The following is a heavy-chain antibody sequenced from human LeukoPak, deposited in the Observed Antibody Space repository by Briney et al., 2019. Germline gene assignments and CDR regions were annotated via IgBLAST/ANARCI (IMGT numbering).Heavy chain of an antibody. V-gene: IGHV1-2*02. CDR3: ARDGVVVVAASHRALRSYWYFDL. J-gene: IGHJ2*01. D-gene: IGHD2-15*01. Sequence: ASVKVSCKASGYTFTGYYVHWVRQAPGQGLEWMGWINPNSGGTNYAQKSQGRVTMTRDTSINTAYMELSSLRSDDTAVYYCARDGVVVVAASHRALRSYWYFDLWGRGTLVTVSS. CDR1: GYTFTGYY. CDR2: INPNSGGT.